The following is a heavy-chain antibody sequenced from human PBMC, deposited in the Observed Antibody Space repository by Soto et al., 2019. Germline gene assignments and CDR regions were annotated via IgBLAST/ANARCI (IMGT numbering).Heavy chain of an antibody. V-gene: IGHV1-18*01. CDR2: ISAYNGNT. CDR3: ARMVAATYYYYYYYMDV. D-gene: IGHD2-15*01. J-gene: IGHJ6*03. Sequence: ASVKVSCKASGYTFTSYGISWVRQAPGQGLEWMGWISAYNGNTNYAQKLQGRVTMTTDTSTSTAYMELRSLRSDDTAVYYCARMVAATYYYYYYYMDVWGKGTTVTVSS. CDR1: GYTFTSYG.